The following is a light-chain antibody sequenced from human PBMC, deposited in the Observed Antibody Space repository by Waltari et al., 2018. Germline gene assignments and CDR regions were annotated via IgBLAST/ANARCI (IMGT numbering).Light chain of an antibody. J-gene: IGLJ1*01. CDR1: SSDVGAYNF. CDR3: SSYTRSNTYV. Sequence: QSALTQPASVSGSPGQSITISGTGTSSDVGAYNFVSWDQQHPGQAPKLSIYEVRNRPSGFSHRFSGSKSGNTASLTISALQAEDEADYHCSSYTRSNTYVFGAGTKVTVL. V-gene: IGLV2-14*01. CDR2: EVR.